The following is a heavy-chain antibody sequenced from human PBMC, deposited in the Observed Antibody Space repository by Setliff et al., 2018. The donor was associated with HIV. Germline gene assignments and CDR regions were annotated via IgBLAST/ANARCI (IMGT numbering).Heavy chain of an antibody. J-gene: IGHJ6*01. V-gene: IGHV4-39*07. Sequence: SETLSLTCTVSGGSISSSIYYWGWIRQPPGKGLEWIGFIYYSGSTYDYGGSTYYNPSLKSRVTMSIDTSKNQFSLKLSSVTAADTAVYYCARDNSYYYGSGSHYWYGMDVWGQGTTVTVSS. D-gene: IGHD3-10*01. CDR3: ARDNSYYYGSGSHYWYGMDV. CDR2: IYYSGSTYDYGGST. CDR1: GGSISSSIYY.